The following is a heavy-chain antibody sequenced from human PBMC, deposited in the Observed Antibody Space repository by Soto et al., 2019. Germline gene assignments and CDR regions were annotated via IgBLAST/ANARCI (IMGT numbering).Heavy chain of an antibody. Sequence: PSWTLSLTCTVSVGSISSYYWSWMRQPPGKGLEWIGYIYYSGSTNYNPSLKSRVTKSVDTSKNQFSLKLSSVTAADTAVYYCSWYSRVWFPGNRDYWGQGTLVTVSS. D-gene: IGHD6-19*01. CDR2: IYYSGST. CDR1: VGSISSYY. CDR3: SWYSRVWFPGNRDY. V-gene: IGHV4-59*13. J-gene: IGHJ4*02.